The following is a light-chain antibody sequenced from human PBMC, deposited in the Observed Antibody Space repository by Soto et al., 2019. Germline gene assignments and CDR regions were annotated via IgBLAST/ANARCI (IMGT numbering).Light chain of an antibody. J-gene: IGKJ1*01. CDR1: QSFSSNY. CDR3: QQYGDSPQP. Sequence: EIVLTQSPGTLSLSPGERVTLSCRASQSFSSNYLAWYQQKPGQAPRLLIHGASSRATGIPDRFSGSGSGTDFTLTISRLEPEDFAVYYCQQYGDSPQPFGQGTKVEI. CDR2: GAS. V-gene: IGKV3-20*01.